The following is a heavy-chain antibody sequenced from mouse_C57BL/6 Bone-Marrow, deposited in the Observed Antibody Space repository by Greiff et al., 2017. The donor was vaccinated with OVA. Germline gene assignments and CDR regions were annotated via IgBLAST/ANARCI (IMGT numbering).Heavy chain of an antibody. J-gene: IGHJ4*01. CDR2: IDPSDSET. CDR1: GYTFTSYW. D-gene: IGHD2-4*01. V-gene: IGHV1-52*01. CDR3: ARKKGPYDYDDSHYYAMDY. Sequence: QVQLKQPGAELVRPGSSVKLSCKASGYTFTSYWMHWVKQRPIQGLEWIGNIDPSDSETHYNQKFKDKATLTVDKSSSTAYMQLSSLTSEDSAVYYCARKKGPYDYDDSHYYAMDYWGQGTSVTVSS.